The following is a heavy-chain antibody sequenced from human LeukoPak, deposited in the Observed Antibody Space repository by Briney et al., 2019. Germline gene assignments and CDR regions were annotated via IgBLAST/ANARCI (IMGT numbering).Heavy chain of an antibody. J-gene: IGHJ6*02. CDR1: GYTFTSYD. Sequence: ASVKVSCKASGYTFTSYDINWVRQATGQGLEWMGWMNPNSGNTGYAQKFQGRVTMTRNTSISTAYMELSSLRSEDTAVYYCARGRGTIFPYYYYGMDVWGQGTTVTVSS. CDR3: ARGRGTIFPYYYYGMDV. CDR2: MNPNSGNT. D-gene: IGHD3-9*01. V-gene: IGHV1-8*01.